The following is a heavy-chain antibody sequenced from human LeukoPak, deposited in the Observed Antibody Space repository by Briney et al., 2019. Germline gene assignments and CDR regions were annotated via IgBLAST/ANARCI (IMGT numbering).Heavy chain of an antibody. CDR1: GYIFSSYG. V-gene: IGHV1-18*01. CDR2: ISAYNGNT. J-gene: IGHJ4*02. CDR3: GIAAAAGTGGFDY. D-gene: IGHD6-13*01. Sequence: ASVKVSCKASGYIFSSYGISWVRQAPGQGLEWMGWISAYNGNTNYAQKLQGRVTMTTDTSTSTAYMELRSLRSEDTAVYYCGIAAAAGTGGFDYWGQGTLVTVSS.